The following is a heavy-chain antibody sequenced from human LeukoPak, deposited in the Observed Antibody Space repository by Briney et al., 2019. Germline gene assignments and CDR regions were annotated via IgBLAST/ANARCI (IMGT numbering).Heavy chain of an antibody. D-gene: IGHD6-13*01. Sequence: SETLSLTCAVYGGSFSGYYWSWIRQPPGKGLEWIGEINHSGSTNYNPSLKSRVTISVDTSKNQFSLKLSSVTATDTAVYYCARGIAAAQPFDYWGQGTLVTVSS. J-gene: IGHJ4*02. V-gene: IGHV4-34*01. CDR3: ARGIAAAQPFDY. CDR2: INHSGST. CDR1: GGSFSGYY.